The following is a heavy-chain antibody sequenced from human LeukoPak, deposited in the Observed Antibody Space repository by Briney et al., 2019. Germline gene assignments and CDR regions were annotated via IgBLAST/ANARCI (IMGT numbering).Heavy chain of an antibody. J-gene: IGHJ4*02. Sequence: SETLCLTCTVSGGSISSYYWSWIRQPAGKGLEWIGRIYTSGSTNYNPSLKSRVTMSVDTSKNQFSLKLSSVTAADTAVYYCARAEAMVRGARQGAFDYWGQGTLVTVSS. CDR1: GGSISSYY. D-gene: IGHD3-10*01. V-gene: IGHV4-4*07. CDR3: ARAEAMVRGARQGAFDY. CDR2: IYTSGST.